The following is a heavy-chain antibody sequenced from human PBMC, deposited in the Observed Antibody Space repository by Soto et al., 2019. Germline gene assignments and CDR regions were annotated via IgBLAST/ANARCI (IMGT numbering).Heavy chain of an antibody. V-gene: IGHV3-7*03. CDR3: ERGSHTWNYDGTLDL. D-gene: IGHD1-7*01. Sequence: PGGSLRLSCAASGFTFSSYWMSWVRQAPGKGLEWVANIKQDGSEKYYVDSVKGRFTISRDNAKNSLYLQMNSLRAEDTAVYYCERGSHTWNYDGTLDLWGQGTMVAV. CDR2: IKQDGSEK. J-gene: IGHJ3*01. CDR1: GFTFSSYW.